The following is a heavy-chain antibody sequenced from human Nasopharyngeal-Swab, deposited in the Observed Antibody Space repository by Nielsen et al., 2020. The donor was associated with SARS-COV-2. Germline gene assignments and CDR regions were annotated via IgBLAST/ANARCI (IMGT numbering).Heavy chain of an antibody. D-gene: IGHD2-21*02. CDR1: GFTFSSYA. J-gene: IGHJ4*02. CDR2: ISYDGSNK. Sequence: GGSLRLSCAASGFTFSSYAMHWVRQAPGKGLEWVAVISYDGSNKYYADSMKGRFTISRDNSKNTLYLQMNSLRAEDTAVYYCARDLDLYCGGDCSTWGGIDYWGQGTLVTVSS. V-gene: IGHV3-30-3*01. CDR3: ARDLDLYCGGDCSTWGGIDY.